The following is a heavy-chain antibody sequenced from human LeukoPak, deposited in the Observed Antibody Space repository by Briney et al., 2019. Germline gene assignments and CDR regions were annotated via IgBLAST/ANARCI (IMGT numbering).Heavy chain of an antibody. CDR2: IYYSGST. J-gene: IGHJ3*02. D-gene: IGHD1-26*01. CDR3: ARDLSLRGAFDI. V-gene: IGHV4-59*01. Sequence: PSETLSLTCTVSGGSISSYYWSWIRQPPGKGLEWIGYIYYSGSTNYNPSLKSRVTISVDTSKNQFSLKLSSVTAADTAVYYCARDLSLRGAFDIWGQGTMVTVSS. CDR1: GGSISSYY.